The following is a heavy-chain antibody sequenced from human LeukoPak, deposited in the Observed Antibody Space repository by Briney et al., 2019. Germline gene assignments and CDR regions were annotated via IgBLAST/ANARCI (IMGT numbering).Heavy chain of an antibody. D-gene: IGHD3-22*01. CDR3: ARDPDYYDSSGYLGEYFQH. V-gene: IGHV1-69*05. CDR2: IIPIFGTA. CDR1: GGTFSSYA. Sequence: SVKVSCKASGGTFSSYAISWVRQAPGQGLEWMGRIIPIFGTANYAQKFQGRVTITTDESTSTAYMELSSLGSEDTAVYYCARDPDYYDSSGYLGEYFQHWGQGTLVTVSS. J-gene: IGHJ1*01.